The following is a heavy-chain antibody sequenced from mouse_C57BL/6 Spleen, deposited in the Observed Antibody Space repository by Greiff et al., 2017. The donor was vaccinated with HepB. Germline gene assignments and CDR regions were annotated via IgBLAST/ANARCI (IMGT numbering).Heavy chain of an antibody. Sequence: EVKLVESGGGLVKPGGSLKLSCAASGFTFSSYAMSWVRQTPEKRLEWVATISDGGSYTYYPDNVKGRFTISRDNAKNNLYLQMSHLKSEDTAMYYGARDRDITTVVAPNFDVWGTGTTVTVSS. CDR2: ISDGGSYT. V-gene: IGHV5-4*01. CDR3: ARDRDITTVVAPNFDV. CDR1: GFTFSSYA. J-gene: IGHJ1*03. D-gene: IGHD1-1*01.